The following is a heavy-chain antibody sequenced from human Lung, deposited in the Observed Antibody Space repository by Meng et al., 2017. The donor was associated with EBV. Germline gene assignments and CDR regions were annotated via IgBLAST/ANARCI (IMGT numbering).Heavy chain of an antibody. J-gene: IGHJ5*02. CDR2: IYYSGIT. CDR3: ATTTVRGVNWIDP. V-gene: IGHV4-31*03. CDR1: GDSISNKNYY. D-gene: IGHD3-10*01. Sequence: QVQLRESSPGLVNPSQTLSRTCTVSGDSISNKNYYWSWIRQHPGKGLEWIGYIYYSGITYYNPSLKSRVTISVDTSKNQFSLNLTFVTAADTAVYYCATTTVRGVNWIDPWGQGTLVTVS.